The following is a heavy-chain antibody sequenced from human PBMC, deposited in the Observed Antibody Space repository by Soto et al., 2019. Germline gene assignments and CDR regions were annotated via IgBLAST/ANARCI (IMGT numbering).Heavy chain of an antibody. J-gene: IGHJ4*02. Sequence: EVQLVESGGGLVQPGGSLRLSCVASGFTFSSYWMHWVRQVPGKEPVWVSFIDSYGSSTKYADSVRGRFTISRDNAKNTLYLLMNSLRVEDTAVYYCLRGLGNSVHWGQGTLVTVSS. V-gene: IGHV3-74*03. CDR2: IDSYGSST. CDR3: LRGLGNSVH. CDR1: GFTFSSYW.